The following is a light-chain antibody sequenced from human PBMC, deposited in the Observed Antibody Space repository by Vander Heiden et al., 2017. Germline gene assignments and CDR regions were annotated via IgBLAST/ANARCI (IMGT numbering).Light chain of an antibody. J-gene: IGKJ4*01. CDR2: AAS. CDR1: QNICNY. Sequence: SYPPSSLSASVGDRVTITCRASQNICNYLDWFQQKPGKAPKPLIYAASSLQSGVPSKFGGSGSGTDFTLTINSLQPEDFATYYCQQYNTYPRTFGEGTKLEIK. CDR3: QQYNTYPRT. V-gene: IGKV1-16*02.